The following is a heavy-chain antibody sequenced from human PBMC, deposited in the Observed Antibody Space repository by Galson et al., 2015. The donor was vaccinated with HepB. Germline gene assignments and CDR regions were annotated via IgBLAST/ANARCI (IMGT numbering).Heavy chain of an antibody. Sequence: SVKVSCKASGYTFTSYGISWVRQAPGQGLEWMGWISPYNGNTNYAQKPQGRATMTTDTSTSTAYMEMRSLRSDDTAVYYCERDGPTSAGTYFYYGMDVWGQVTTGSVSS. CDR3: ERDGPTSAGTYFYYGMDV. J-gene: IGHJ6*02. D-gene: IGHD6-13*01. V-gene: IGHV1-18*04. CDR1: GYTFTSYG. CDR2: ISPYNGNT.